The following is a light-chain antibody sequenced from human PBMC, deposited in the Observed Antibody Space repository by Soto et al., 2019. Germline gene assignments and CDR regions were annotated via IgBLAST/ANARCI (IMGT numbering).Light chain of an antibody. CDR3: QQYSSSSWT. CDR2: GTS. Sequence: EIVLTQSPGTLSLSPGERATLSCRASQPVSNKYLVWFQQKPGQAPRLLIYGTSFRATGIPDRFSGSGSGTDFTLTISRLEPEDFAMYYCQQYSSSSWTFGQGTRVEIK. CDR1: QPVSNKY. J-gene: IGKJ1*01. V-gene: IGKV3-20*01.